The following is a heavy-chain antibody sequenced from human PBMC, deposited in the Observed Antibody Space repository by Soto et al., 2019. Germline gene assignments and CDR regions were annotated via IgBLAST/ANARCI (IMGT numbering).Heavy chain of an antibody. CDR2: ISAYNGNT. CDR3: ARDDPIAVAGTDYYYYGMDV. V-gene: IGHV1-18*01. D-gene: IGHD6-19*01. J-gene: IGHJ6*02. CDR1: GYTFTGYG. Sequence: QVQLGQSGAEVKKPGASVKVSFKTSGYTFTGYGISWVRQAPGQGLEWRGWISAYNGNTNYSQKLQGRVTMTTDTSTSTAYMELRSLRSDDTAVYYCARDDPIAVAGTDYYYYGMDVWGQGTTVTVSS.